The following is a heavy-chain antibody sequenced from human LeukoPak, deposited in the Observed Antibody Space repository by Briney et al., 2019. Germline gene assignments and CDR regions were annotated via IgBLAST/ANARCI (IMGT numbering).Heavy chain of an antibody. Sequence: PSETLSLTCTVSGGSISSYYWSWIRQPAGKGLEWIGRIYTSGSTNYNPSLKSRVTISVDKSKNQFSLKLSSVTAADTAVYYCAGEGYYDFWSGHYNWFDPWGQGTLVTASS. CDR1: GGSISSYY. CDR2: IYTSGST. V-gene: IGHV4-4*07. D-gene: IGHD3-3*01. CDR3: AGEGYYDFWSGHYNWFDP. J-gene: IGHJ5*02.